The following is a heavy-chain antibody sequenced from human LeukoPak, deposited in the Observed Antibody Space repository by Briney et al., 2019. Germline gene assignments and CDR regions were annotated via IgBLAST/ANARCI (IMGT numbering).Heavy chain of an antibody. CDR3: AKNRSGSYSRSLDY. D-gene: IGHD1-26*01. Sequence: GGSLRLSCAASGFTFSDYARNWVRPALGKGLQWGACIRYDGSNKYYAYSAKGRFTISTDNSKNTLYLQMISLRAEDTAVFYCAKNRSGSYSRSLDYWGQGTLVTVSS. V-gene: IGHV3-30*02. J-gene: IGHJ4*02. CDR2: IRYDGSNK. CDR1: GFTFSDYA.